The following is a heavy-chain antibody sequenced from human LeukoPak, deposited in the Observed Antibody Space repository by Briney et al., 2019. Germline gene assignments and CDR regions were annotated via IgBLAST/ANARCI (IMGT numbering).Heavy chain of an antibody. Sequence: PETLSLTCTVTGGSISSYYWSWIRQPAGKGLEWIGRIYTSGSTNYNPSLKSRVTTSVDTSKNQFSLKLSSVTAADTAVYYCARGHGDPRFDYWGQGTLVTVSS. CDR2: IYTSGST. D-gene: IGHD4-17*01. CDR3: ARGHGDPRFDY. V-gene: IGHV4-4*07. J-gene: IGHJ4*02. CDR1: GGSISSYY.